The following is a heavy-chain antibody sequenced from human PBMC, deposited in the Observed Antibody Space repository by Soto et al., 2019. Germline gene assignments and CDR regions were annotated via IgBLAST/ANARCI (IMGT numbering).Heavy chain of an antibody. Sequence: SETLSLTCAVSGGSISSGGYSWSWIRQPPGKGLEWIGYIYYSGSTYYNPSLKSRVTISVDRSKNQFSLKLNSVTAADTAVYYCARDLWGYCGTDCYPLDVWGQGTTVTVSS. D-gene: IGHD2-21*02. CDR3: ARDLWGYCGTDCYPLDV. V-gene: IGHV4-30-2*01. CDR2: IYYSGST. CDR1: GGSISSGGYS. J-gene: IGHJ6*02.